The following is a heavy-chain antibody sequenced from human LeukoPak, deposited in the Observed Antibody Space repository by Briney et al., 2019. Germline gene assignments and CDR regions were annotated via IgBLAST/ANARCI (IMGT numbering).Heavy chain of an antibody. CDR1: GGSFGGYH. J-gene: IGHJ4*02. Sequence: SETLSLTCAVYGGSFGGYHWSWIRQPPGKGLEWIGEINHSGSTNYNPSLKSRVTISVDTSKNQFSLKLSSVTAADTAVYYCARTYSGSYYARYYFDYWGQGTLVTASS. CDR3: ARTYSGSYYARYYFDY. V-gene: IGHV4-34*01. CDR2: INHSGST. D-gene: IGHD1-26*01.